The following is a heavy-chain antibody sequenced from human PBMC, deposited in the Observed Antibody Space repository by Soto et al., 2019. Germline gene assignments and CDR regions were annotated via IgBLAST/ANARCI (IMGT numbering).Heavy chain of an antibody. CDR3: ARDPRYCSGGSCYSAGEDHYYYYMDV. CDR2: ISSGGSPI. D-gene: IGHD2-15*01. Sequence: QVQLVESGGGLVKPGGSLRLSCAASGFTFSDYYMSWIRQAPGKGLEWVSYISSGGSPIYYTDSVKGRFTISRDNAENSLYLQMNSLRAEATAVYYCARDPRYCSGGSCYSAGEDHYYYYMDVWGKGTTVTVSS. V-gene: IGHV3-11*01. J-gene: IGHJ6*03. CDR1: GFTFSDYY.